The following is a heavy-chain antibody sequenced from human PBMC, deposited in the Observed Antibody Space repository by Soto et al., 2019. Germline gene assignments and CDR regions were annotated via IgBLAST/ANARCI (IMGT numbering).Heavy chain of an antibody. Sequence: QVQLVESGGGVVQPGRSLRLSCVASGFAFSSFGMHWVHQAPGKGLEWVAFISHDGSKKKFVDSVKGRFTISRDDSGNTLYLQMNSLRADDTAVYFCAKDWNDANYDYGTDVWGQGTTVTVSS. V-gene: IGHV3-30*18. J-gene: IGHJ6*02. CDR3: AKDWNDANYDYGTDV. CDR1: GFAFSSFG. CDR2: ISHDGSKK. D-gene: IGHD1-1*01.